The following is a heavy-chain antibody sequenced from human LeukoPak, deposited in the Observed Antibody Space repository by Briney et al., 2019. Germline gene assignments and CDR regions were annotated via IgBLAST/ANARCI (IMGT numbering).Heavy chain of an antibody. CDR1: GFTFSSYG. D-gene: IGHD2-2*03. CDR3: ARDGSGDD. V-gene: IGHV3-53*01. CDR2: IYSAGTT. Sequence: GGSLRLSCAASGFTFSSYGMHWVRQAPGKGLEWVAIIYSAGTTSDADFVKGRFTITRDSSKNTVYLHMNSLRTEDTAVYYCARDGSGDDWGQGTLVTVSS. J-gene: IGHJ4*02.